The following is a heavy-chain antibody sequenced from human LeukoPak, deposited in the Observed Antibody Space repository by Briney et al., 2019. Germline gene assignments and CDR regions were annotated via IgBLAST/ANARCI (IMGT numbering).Heavy chain of an antibody. D-gene: IGHD5-12*01. CDR2: IYYTGGT. Sequence: SETLSLTCTISGGSISSYYWSWIRQPPGKGLEWIGYIYYTGGTNHNPSLKSRVTISVDTSKNQFSLKLSSVTAADTAVYYCVRVVYSGYDFRGAMDVWGKGTTVTISS. J-gene: IGHJ6*03. CDR1: GGSISSYY. V-gene: IGHV4-59*01. CDR3: VRVVYSGYDFRGAMDV.